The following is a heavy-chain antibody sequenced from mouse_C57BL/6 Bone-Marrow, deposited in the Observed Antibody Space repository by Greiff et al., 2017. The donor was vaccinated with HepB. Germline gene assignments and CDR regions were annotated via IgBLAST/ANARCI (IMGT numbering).Heavy chain of an antibody. J-gene: IGHJ2*01. CDR3: TRRFHYYGSSPYYFDY. D-gene: IGHD1-1*01. Sequence: VQLQQSGAELVRPGASVTLSCKASGYTFTDYEMHWVKQTPVHGLEWIGAIDPETGGTAYNQKFKGKAILTAAKSSSTAYMELRSLTSEDSAVYYCTRRFHYYGSSPYYFDYWGQGTTLTVSS. V-gene: IGHV1-15*01. CDR1: GYTFTDYE. CDR2: IDPETGGT.